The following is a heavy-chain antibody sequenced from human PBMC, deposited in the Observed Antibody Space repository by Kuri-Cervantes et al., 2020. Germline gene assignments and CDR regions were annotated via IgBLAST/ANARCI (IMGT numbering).Heavy chain of an antibody. D-gene: IGHD6-13*01. J-gene: IGHJ6*02. CDR1: GGSVSSTSHY. V-gene: IGHV4-39*01. Sequence: SETLSLTCTVSGGSVSSTSHYWGWIRQPPGKGLEWIGSLYYSGSTYYNPSLKSRVTISVDTSKNQFSLKLSSVTAADTAVYYCARLSLGPGAAAGPIYYYYGMNVWGQGTTVTVSS. CDR3: ARLSLGPGAAAGPIYYYYGMNV. CDR2: LYYSGST.